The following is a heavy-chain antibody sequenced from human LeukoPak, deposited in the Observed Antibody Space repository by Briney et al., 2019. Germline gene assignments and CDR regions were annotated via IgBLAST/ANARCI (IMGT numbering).Heavy chain of an antibody. D-gene: IGHD4-11*01. CDR2: ISAYSGNT. CDR3: ARVSTVTTFLDY. Sequence: ASVKVSCKASGYTFTSYGISWVRQAPGQGLEWMGWISAYSGNTNYAQKLQGRVTMTTDTSTSTAYMELRSLRSDDTAVYYCARVSTVTTFLDYWGQGTLVTVSS. CDR1: GYTFTSYG. J-gene: IGHJ4*02. V-gene: IGHV1-18*01.